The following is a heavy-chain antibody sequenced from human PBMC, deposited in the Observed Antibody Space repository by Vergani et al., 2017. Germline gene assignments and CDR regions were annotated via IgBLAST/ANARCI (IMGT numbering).Heavy chain of an antibody. J-gene: IGHJ4*02. V-gene: IGHV3-23*01. CDR2: ISGSGGNT. Sequence: EMQLLESGGGLVQPGGSLRLSCAASGFTFSDYALNWARKAPGKGLEWVSSISGSGGNTYYADSVRGRFTISRDNSKNVLSLQRNSLRAEYTAVYYCAKQGCTSATCYTNFWGQGTLVTVSS. D-gene: IGHD2-2*02. CDR3: AKQGCTSATCYTNF. CDR1: GFTFSDYA.